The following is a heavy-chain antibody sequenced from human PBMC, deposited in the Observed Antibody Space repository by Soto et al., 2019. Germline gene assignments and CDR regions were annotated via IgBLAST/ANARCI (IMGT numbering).Heavy chain of an antibody. D-gene: IGHD4-17*01. CDR2: ISPSDTTI. V-gene: IGHV3-48*01. CDR1: GFTFSSYS. Sequence: VQLVESGGGVVQPGRSLRLSCAASGFTFSSYSMNWVRQAPGKGLEWVAYISPSDTTIYYADSVKGRFTISRDDSKNSVYLQMNSLRVDDTALYYCARLLYDSGDYVGYWGQGTLVTVSA. J-gene: IGHJ4*02. CDR3: ARLLYDSGDYVGY.